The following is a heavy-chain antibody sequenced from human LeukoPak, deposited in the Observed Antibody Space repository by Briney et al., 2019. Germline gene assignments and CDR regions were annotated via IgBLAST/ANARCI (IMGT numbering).Heavy chain of an antibody. J-gene: IGHJ4*02. CDR1: GGSISSSSYN. CDR3: ARRRSSYFDY. V-gene: IGHV4-39*01. Sequence: SETLSLTCTVSGGSISSSSYNWGWIRQPPGKGLEWIGSINYSGSTYYNPSLKSRATISVDTSKNQYSLKLSSVTAADTAVYYCARRRSSYFDYWGQGTLVTVSS. CDR2: INYSGST.